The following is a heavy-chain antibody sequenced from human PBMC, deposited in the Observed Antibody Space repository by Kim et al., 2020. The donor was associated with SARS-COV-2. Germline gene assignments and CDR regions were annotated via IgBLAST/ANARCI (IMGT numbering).Heavy chain of an antibody. CDR2: INHSGST. CDR3: ARGGPYNWNYAYHYYMDV. CDR1: GGSFSGYY. J-gene: IGHJ6*03. Sequence: SETLSLTCAVYGGSFSGYYWSWIRQPPGKGLEWIGEINHSGSTNYNPSLKSRVTISVDTSKNQFSLKLSSVTAADTAVYYCARGGPYNWNYAYHYYMDVWGKGTTVTVSS. V-gene: IGHV4-34*01. D-gene: IGHD1-7*01.